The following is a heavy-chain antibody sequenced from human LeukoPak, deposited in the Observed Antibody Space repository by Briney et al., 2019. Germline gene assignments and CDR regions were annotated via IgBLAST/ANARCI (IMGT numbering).Heavy chain of an antibody. D-gene: IGHD3-22*01. CDR1: GFTFSSYW. J-gene: IGHJ4*02. Sequence: GGSLRLSCAASGFTFSSYWMSWVRQAPGKGLEWVANIKQDGSEKYYVDSVKGRFTISRDNAKNPLYLQMNSLRAEDTAVYYCARDSLTYYYDSSGPTDYWGQGTLVTVSS. V-gene: IGHV3-7*01. CDR3: ARDSLTYYYDSSGPTDY. CDR2: IKQDGSEK.